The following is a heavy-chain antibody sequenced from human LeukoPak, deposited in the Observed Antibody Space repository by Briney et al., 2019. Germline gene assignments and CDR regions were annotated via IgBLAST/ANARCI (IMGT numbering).Heavy chain of an antibody. J-gene: IGHJ1*01. D-gene: IGHD3-22*01. CDR2: IKTDGSEK. V-gene: IGHV3-7*01. Sequence: GGSLRLSCEGSGFTFSNYWMGWVRQAPGKGLQWVANIKTDGSEKYYVDSVKGRFTISRDNAKNSLYLQMNGLRAEDTAVYYCATYSSLNRREFQFWGRGTLLTVSS. CDR1: GFTFSNYW. CDR3: ATYSSLNRREFQF.